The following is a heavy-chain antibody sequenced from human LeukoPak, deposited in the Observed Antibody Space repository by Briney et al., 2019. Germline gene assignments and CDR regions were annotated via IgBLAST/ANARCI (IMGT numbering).Heavy chain of an antibody. Sequence: PGGSLRLSCAASGFTFDDYAMHWVRQAPGKGLEWVSGISWNSGSIGYADSVKGRFTISRDNAKNSLYLQMNSLRAEDTALYYCAKAGLYSSGWYDYWGQGTLVTVSS. J-gene: IGHJ4*02. V-gene: IGHV3-9*01. CDR3: AKAGLYSSGWYDY. CDR1: GFTFDDYA. CDR2: ISWNSGSI. D-gene: IGHD6-19*01.